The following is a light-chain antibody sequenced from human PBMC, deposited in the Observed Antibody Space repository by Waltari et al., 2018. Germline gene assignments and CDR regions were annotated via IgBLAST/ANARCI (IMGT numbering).Light chain of an antibody. Sequence: QSTLTQPASVSGSPGQSLTISCSGTSGDIGAFNRVPWYQQFAGKAPRPLIYEATLRPPETSDRFSGAKSGDTASLTISGLQAEDEADYFCLSYTTINTWVFGGGTKVTVL. CDR3: LSYTTINTWV. CDR2: EAT. J-gene: IGLJ3*02. V-gene: IGLV2-14*01. CDR1: SGDIGAFNR.